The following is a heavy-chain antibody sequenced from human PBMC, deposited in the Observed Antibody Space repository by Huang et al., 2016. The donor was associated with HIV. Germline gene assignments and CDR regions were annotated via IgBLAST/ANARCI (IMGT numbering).Heavy chain of an antibody. V-gene: IGHV1-18*01. D-gene: IGHD1-1*01. J-gene: IGHJ5*01. CDR2: ISAYNGDT. CDR1: GYIFTKYG. Sequence: QVELVQSGAEVKRPGASVRVSCKAAGYIFTKYGINWVRHAPGQGLEWMGWISAYNGDTNYAEKFQGRVTRTRDTAATTAYMELRDVTSADTAVYYCARDHWYPLQNWFDLWGQGTLVTVSS. CDR3: ARDHWYPLQNWFDL.